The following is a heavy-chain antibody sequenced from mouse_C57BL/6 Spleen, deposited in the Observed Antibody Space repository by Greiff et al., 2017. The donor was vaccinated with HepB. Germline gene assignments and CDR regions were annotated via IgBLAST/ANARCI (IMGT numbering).Heavy chain of an antibody. V-gene: IGHV5-17*01. CDR1: GFTFSDYG. J-gene: IGHJ3*01. CDR3: ASHYGSSYVPAY. D-gene: IGHD1-1*01. Sequence: EVKLMESGGGLVKPGGSLKLSCAASGFTFSDYGMHWVRQAPEKGLEWVAYISSGSSTIYYADTVKGRFTISRDNAKNTLFLQMTSLRSEDTAMYYCASHYGSSYVPAYWGQGTLVTVSA. CDR2: ISSGSSTI.